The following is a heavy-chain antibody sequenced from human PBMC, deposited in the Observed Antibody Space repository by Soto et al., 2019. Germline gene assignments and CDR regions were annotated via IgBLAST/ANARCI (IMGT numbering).Heavy chain of an antibody. CDR3: ARDPSYYGMDV. CDR2: INAGNGNT. Sequence: APVKVSCKASGYTFTRYAMHWVRQATGQRLEWMGWINAGNGNTKYSQKFQGRVTITRDTSASTAYMELSSLRSEDTAVYYCARDPSYYGMDVWGQGTTVTVSS. V-gene: IGHV1-3*01. J-gene: IGHJ6*02. CDR1: GYTFTRYA.